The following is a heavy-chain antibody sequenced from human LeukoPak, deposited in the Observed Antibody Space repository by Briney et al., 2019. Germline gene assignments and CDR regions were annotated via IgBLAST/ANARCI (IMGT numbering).Heavy chain of an antibody. CDR1: GGTFSTYS. CDR2: IIPILGIA. D-gene: IGHD4-11*01. Sequence: GASVKVSCKASGGTFSTYSISWVRQAPGQGLEWMGRIIPILGIANYAQKFQGRVTITADKSTSTAYMELSSLRSEDTAVYYCARALWYMTTVTYNWFDPWGQGTLVTVSS. J-gene: IGHJ5*02. CDR3: ARALWYMTTVTYNWFDP. V-gene: IGHV1-69*04.